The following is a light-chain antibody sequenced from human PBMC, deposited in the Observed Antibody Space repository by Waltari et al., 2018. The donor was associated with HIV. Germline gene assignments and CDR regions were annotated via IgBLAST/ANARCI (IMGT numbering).Light chain of an antibody. CDR3: QQCATSPWT. J-gene: IGKJ1*01. CDR2: GAS. CDR1: QSVSANF. Sequence: EIVLTQSPGTLSLSPGDRATLSCRASQSVSANFLAWYQQRPGQAPRLLVHGASRRATGVPNRFSRLEPEDFAVYYCQQCATSPWTFGQGTTVDI. V-gene: IGKV3-20*01.